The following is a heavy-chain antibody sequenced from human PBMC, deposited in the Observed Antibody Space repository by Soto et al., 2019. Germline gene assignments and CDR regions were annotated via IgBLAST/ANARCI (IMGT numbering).Heavy chain of an antibody. Sequence: QAHLEQSGAEVKRPGASVKVSCKASGYTFSDFDINWLRQASGQGPEWMGWMNAKSGDTFFARRLQGKFKMTWDTSLSTAYMEVGSLTSDDTAMYYCARGNPFNYAGFDVWGQGTTVAVSS. CDR2: MNAKSGDT. CDR1: GYTFSDFD. D-gene: IGHD3-16*01. CDR3: ARGNPFNYAGFDV. V-gene: IGHV1-8*01. J-gene: IGHJ6*02.